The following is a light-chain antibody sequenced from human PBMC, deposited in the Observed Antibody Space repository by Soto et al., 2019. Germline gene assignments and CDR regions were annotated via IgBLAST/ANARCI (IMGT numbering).Light chain of an antibody. V-gene: IGKV4-1*01. J-gene: IGKJ1*01. CDR2: WAS. Sequence: DIVMTQSPDSLAVSLGERATINCRSSQSVLYSSSNKNYLAWYQQKPGQPPKLLIYWASTRESGVPDRFSGSGSGTDFTLTISSLQAEDVAVYYCQQYIDSPRTFGQGTRVEVK. CDR1: QSVLYSSSNKNY. CDR3: QQYIDSPRT.